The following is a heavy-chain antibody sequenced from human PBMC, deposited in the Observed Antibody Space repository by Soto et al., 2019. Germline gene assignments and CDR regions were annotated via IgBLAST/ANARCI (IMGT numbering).Heavy chain of an antibody. D-gene: IGHD3-3*01. CDR2: IYYSGST. V-gene: IGHV4-39*07. Sequence: PSETLSLTCTVSGGSISSSSYYWGWIRQPPGKGLEWIGSIYYSGSTYYNPSLKSRVTISVDTSKNQFSLKLSSVTAADTAVYYCARDESGYDFWSGYYTGGYFQHWGQGTLVTVSS. CDR3: ARDESGYDFWSGYYTGGYFQH. CDR1: GGSISSSSYY. J-gene: IGHJ1*01.